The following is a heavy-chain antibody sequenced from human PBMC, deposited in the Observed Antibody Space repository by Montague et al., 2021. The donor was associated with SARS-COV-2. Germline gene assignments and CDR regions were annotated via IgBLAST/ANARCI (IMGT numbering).Heavy chain of an antibody. CDR1: GGSIRTSSYY. CDR2: IYYSGST. V-gene: IGHV4-39*01. Sequence: SETLSLTCTVSGGSIRTSSYYWGWIRQPPGKGLDWIGSIYYSGSTYYNPSLQSRVTISVDTSKNQFSLKLSSVTAADTAVYYCARRCAGNYDFDFWGQGTMVIVSS. J-gene: IGHJ4*03. CDR3: ARRCAGNYDFDF. D-gene: IGHD3-22*01.